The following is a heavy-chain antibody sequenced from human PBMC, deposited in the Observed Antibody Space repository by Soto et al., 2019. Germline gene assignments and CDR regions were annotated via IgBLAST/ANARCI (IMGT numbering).Heavy chain of an antibody. CDR2: LSRSGGST. Sequence: AGGSLSLSCAASGFTFSSYARCWVRQAPGKGLEWVSALSRSGGSTYYADSVKGRFTMSGDNSKNTVYLQMNSLRAEDTAMYYCAKDPRSSPYYDSSAPWGQGTLVTVSS. V-gene: IGHV3-23*01. J-gene: IGHJ5*02. CDR3: AKDPRSSPYYDSSAP. CDR1: GFTFSSYA. D-gene: IGHD3-22*01.